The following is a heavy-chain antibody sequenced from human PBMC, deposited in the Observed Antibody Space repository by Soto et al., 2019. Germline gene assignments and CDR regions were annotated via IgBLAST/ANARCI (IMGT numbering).Heavy chain of an antibody. CDR2: TYYRSKWYN. CDR1: GDRVSINSAV. V-gene: IGHV6-1*01. CDR3: ATWRFDY. Sequence: PSQTHSLTCAVSGDRVSINSAVWNLIRHSPSRGLEWLERTYYRSKWYNDYAVSMRSRITINPDTTKNQFSLQLNSATPEDTAVYYCATWRFDYWGQGTLVTVSS. J-gene: IGHJ4*02.